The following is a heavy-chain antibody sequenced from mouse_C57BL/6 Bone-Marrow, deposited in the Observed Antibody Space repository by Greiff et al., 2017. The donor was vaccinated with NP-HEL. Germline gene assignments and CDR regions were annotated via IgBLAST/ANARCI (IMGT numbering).Heavy chain of an antibody. CDR2: IYPRSGNT. D-gene: IGHD2-3*01. Sequence: VQLVESGAELARPGASVKLSCKASGYTFTSYGISWVKQRTGQGLEWIGEIYPRSGNTYYNEKFKGKATLTADKSSSTAYMELRSLTSEDSAVYFCARSYDGYPSFAYWGQGTLVTVSA. CDR3: ARSYDGYPSFAY. J-gene: IGHJ3*01. CDR1: GYTFTSYG. V-gene: IGHV1-81*01.